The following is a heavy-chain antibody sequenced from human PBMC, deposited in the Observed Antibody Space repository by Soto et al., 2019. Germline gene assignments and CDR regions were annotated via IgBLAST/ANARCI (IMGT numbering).Heavy chain of an antibody. V-gene: IGHV4-34*01. CDR1: GWSVSVDY. CDR2: INHSGST. D-gene: IGHD3-3*01. Sequence: SETLSLTCAVYGWSVSVDYLSWIRQPPGKGLEWIGEINHSGSTNYNPSLKSRVTISVDTSKNQFSLKLSSVTAADTAVYYCASRRRGGIFGVVLYWGQGTLVTVSS. J-gene: IGHJ4*02. CDR3: ASRRRGGIFGVVLY.